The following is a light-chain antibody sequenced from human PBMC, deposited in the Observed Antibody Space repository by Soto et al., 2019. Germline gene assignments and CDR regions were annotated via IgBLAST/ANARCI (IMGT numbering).Light chain of an antibody. CDR2: AAS. J-gene: IGKJ5*01. CDR3: QQYSNWPPIT. Sequence: DIQMTQSPSSLSASVGDRVTITCRASQRISSYLNWYQQKPGKAPRLLIYAASSLQSGVPSRFSGSGSGTDFTLTISGLQSEDFAVYYCQQYSNWPPITFGQGTRLEIK. CDR1: QRISSY. V-gene: IGKV1-39*01.